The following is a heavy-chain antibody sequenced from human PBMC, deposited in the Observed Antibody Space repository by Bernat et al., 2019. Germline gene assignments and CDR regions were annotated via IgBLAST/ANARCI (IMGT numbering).Heavy chain of an antibody. V-gene: IGHV4-59*01. CDR2: IYYSGST. D-gene: IGHD3-10*01. Sequence: QVQLQESGPGLVKPSETLSLTCTVSGGSISSYYWSWIRQPPGKGLEWIGYIYYSGSTNYNPSLKSRVTISVDTSKNQFSLKLSSVTAADTAVYYCARSNELLWFGELLYDAFDIWGQGTMVTVSS. J-gene: IGHJ3*02. CDR3: ARSNELLWFGELLYDAFDI. CDR1: GGSISSYY.